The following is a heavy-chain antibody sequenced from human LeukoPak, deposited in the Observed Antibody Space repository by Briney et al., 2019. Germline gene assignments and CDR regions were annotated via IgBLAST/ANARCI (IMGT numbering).Heavy chain of an antibody. CDR1: GYSISSGYY. V-gene: IGHV4-38-2*01. CDR2: IYHSGST. Sequence: PSETLSLTCAVSGYSISSGYYWGWIRQPPGKGLEWIGSIYHSGSTYYNPSLKSRVTISVDTSKNQFSLKLSSVTAADTAVYYCARGSGIVVVPAAIGWFDPWGQGTLVTVSS. J-gene: IGHJ5*02. D-gene: IGHD2-2*01. CDR3: ARGSGIVVVPAAIGWFDP.